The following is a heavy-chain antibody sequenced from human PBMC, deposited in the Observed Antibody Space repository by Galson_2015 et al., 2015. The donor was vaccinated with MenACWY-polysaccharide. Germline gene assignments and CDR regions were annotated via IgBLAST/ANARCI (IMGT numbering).Heavy chain of an antibody. CDR3: AKGVFGDDAFDI. CDR2: ISGSGGST. J-gene: IGHJ3*02. CDR1: GFTFSSYA. Sequence: SLRLSCAASGFTFSSYAMSWVRQAPGKGLEWVSAISGSGGSTYYADSVKGRFTISRDNSKNTLYLQMNSLRAEDTAVYYCAKGVFGDDAFDIWGQGTMVTVSS. D-gene: IGHD2-21*02. V-gene: IGHV3-23*01.